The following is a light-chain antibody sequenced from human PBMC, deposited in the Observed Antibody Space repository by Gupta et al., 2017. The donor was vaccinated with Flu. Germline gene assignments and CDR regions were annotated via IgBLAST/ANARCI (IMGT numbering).Light chain of an antibody. CDR3: VTWDDNGSAWV. V-gene: IGLV1-47*01. CDR1: SSNVGHNY. J-gene: IGLJ3*02. CDR2: RND. Sequence: QSVLTQPPSVSGTPGQRVTISCSASSSNVGHNYVYWYQQLPETAPQLLIYRNDQRPSGVPDRFSGSKSGTSASLAISGLRSEDEADYYCVTWDDNGSAWVFGGGTKLTVL.